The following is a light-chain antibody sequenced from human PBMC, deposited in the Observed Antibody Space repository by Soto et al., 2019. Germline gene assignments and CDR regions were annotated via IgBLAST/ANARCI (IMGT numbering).Light chain of an antibody. J-gene: IGLJ1*01. CDR1: SGDVGAYIY. CDR3: SAYSDIDTKV. Sequence: QSVMTEPAGVSGTTRQSITISCGGTSGDVGAYIYVSWYQQFPGKAPKLILYEVNNRPSGVSNRFSGSKSGTTASLTISGLQPEDEADYYCSAYSDIDTKVFGTGTKVTV. CDR2: EVN. V-gene: IGLV2-14*03.